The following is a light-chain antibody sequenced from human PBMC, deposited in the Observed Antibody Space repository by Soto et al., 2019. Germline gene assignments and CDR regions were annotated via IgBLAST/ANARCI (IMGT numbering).Light chain of an antibody. CDR3: LQARQSPPT. J-gene: IGKJ2*01. CDR1: QSLLHSNGYNY. Sequence: DIVMTQSPLSLPVTPGEPASISCRSSQSLLHSNGYNYLDWYLQKPGQSPQLLIYLGFNRASGVPDRLSGSGSGTDFTLKISRVEAEDVGVYYCLQARQSPPTFGQGTKLEIK. V-gene: IGKV2-28*01. CDR2: LGF.